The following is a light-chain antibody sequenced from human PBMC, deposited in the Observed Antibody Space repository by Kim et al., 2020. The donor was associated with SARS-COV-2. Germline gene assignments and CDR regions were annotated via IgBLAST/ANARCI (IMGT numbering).Light chain of an antibody. J-gene: IGKJ5*01. CDR3: QQYDNLPIT. Sequence: DIQMNQSPSSLSASVGDRVTITCQASQDISNYLNWYQQKPGKAPKLLIYDASNLETGVPSMFSGSGSGTDFTFTISSLQPEDIATYYCQQYDNLPITFGQGTRLEIK. V-gene: IGKV1-33*01. CDR1: QDISNY. CDR2: DAS.